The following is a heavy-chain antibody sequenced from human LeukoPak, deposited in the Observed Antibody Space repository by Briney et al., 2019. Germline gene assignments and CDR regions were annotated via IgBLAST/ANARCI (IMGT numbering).Heavy chain of an antibody. Sequence: SETLSLTCTVSGGSISSSSYYWGWIRQPPGKGLEWIGSIYYSGSTYYNPSLKSRVTISVDTSKNQFSLKLNSVTAADTAVYYCAREVNHYGLRRNSFDPWGQGTKVTVSS. D-gene: IGHD3-10*01. CDR1: GGSISSSSYY. CDR2: IYYSGST. CDR3: AREVNHYGLRRNSFDP. J-gene: IGHJ5*02. V-gene: IGHV4-39*07.